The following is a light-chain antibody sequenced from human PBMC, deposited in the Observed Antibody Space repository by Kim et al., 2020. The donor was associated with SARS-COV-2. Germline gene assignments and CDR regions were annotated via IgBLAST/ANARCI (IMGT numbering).Light chain of an antibody. J-gene: IGKJ4*01. Sequence: PGERATLSCRASQNIDTYLAWYQQRPGQAPRLLVYDASTRATGVPDRFSGRGSGTDFTLTISSLEPEDVSLSYCQQRNSWPPAVTFGGGTKVDIK. CDR3: QQRNSWPPAVT. CDR1: QNIDTY. CDR2: DAS. V-gene: IGKV3-11*01.